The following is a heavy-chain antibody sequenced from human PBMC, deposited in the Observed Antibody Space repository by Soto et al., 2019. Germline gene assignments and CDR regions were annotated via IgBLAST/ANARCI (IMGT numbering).Heavy chain of an antibody. D-gene: IGHD3-16*02. J-gene: IGHJ4*02. Sequence: NPSETLSLTCAVYGGSFSDYYWSWIRQPPGKGLEWIGEINHKGSTNYNPSLKSRLTISVDTSKNQFSLKLISVTAADTSVYYCARGKIFDYVWGSFRYSLDYWGRGTLVTVSS. CDR1: GGSFSDYY. CDR2: INHKGST. V-gene: IGHV4-34*01. CDR3: ARGKIFDYVWGSFRYSLDY.